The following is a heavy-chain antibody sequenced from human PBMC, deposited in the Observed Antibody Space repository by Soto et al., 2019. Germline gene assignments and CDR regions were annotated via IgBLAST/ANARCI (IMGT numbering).Heavy chain of an antibody. CDR1: GGSVSSNTYS. CDR3: ARSGYSYGPNPLLY. CDR2: FHYSGNT. V-gene: IGHV4-39*07. D-gene: IGHD5-18*01. Sequence: SETLSLTCTVSGGSVSSNTYSWGWIRQPPGKGLEWIGSFHYSGNTFYNPSLKSRVTISVDTSKNQFSLKLSSVTAADTAVYYCARSGYSYGPNPLLYWGQGTLVTVSS. J-gene: IGHJ4*02.